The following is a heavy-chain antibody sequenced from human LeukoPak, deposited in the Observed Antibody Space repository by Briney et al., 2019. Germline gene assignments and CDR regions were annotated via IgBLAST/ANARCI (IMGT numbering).Heavy chain of an antibody. CDR2: IYYSGST. V-gene: IGHV4-61*01. J-gene: IGHJ3*02. CDR3: ARVGPLDAFDI. Sequence: SETLSLTCTVSGGSISSGSYYWSWIRQPPGKGLEWIGYIYYSGSTNYNPSLKSRVTISVGTSKNQFSLKLSSVTAADTAVYYCARVGPLDAFDIWGQGTMVTVSS. CDR1: GGSISSGSYY.